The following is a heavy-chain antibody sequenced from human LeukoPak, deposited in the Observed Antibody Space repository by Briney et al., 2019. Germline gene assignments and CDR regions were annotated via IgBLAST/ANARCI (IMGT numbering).Heavy chain of an antibody. D-gene: IGHD2-15*01. CDR1: GYTFTSYY. J-gene: IGHJ4*02. Sequence: ASVKVSCKASGYTFTSYYMHWVRQAPGQGLEWMGRINPNSGGTNYAQKFQGRVTMTRDTSISTAYMELGRLRSDDTAVYYCARGPLAANHAGLRDYWGQGTLVTVSS. CDR3: ARGPLAANHAGLRDY. V-gene: IGHV1-2*06. CDR2: INPNSGGT.